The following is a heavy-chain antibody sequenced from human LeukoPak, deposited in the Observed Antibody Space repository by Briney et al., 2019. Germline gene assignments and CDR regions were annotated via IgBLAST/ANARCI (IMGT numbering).Heavy chain of an antibody. Sequence: SETLSLTCAVYGGSFSGYYWSWIRQPPGKGLEWIGEINHSGSTNYNPSLKSRVTISVDTSKNQFSLKLSSVTAADTAVYYCARGAGWSHYDSSGYREDAFDIWGQGTMVTASS. CDR1: GGSFSGYY. CDR3: ARGAGWSHYDSSGYREDAFDI. J-gene: IGHJ3*02. V-gene: IGHV4-34*01. CDR2: INHSGST. D-gene: IGHD3-22*01.